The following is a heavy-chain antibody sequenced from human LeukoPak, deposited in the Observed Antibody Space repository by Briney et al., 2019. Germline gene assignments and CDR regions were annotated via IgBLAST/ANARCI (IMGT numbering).Heavy chain of an antibody. D-gene: IGHD4-17*01. CDR2: IIPIFGTA. Sequence: AASVKVSCKASGGTFSSYAISWVRQAPGQGLEWMGRIIPIFGTANYAQKFQGRVTITTAESTSTAYMELSSLRSEDTAVYYCARDSGTVTILLDYWGQGTLVTVSS. V-gene: IGHV1-69*05. CDR1: GGTFSSYA. J-gene: IGHJ4*02. CDR3: ARDSGTVTILLDY.